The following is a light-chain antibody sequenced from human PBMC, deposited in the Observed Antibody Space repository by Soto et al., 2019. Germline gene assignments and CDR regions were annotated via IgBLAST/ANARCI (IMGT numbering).Light chain of an antibody. CDR3: QQTDSTPQT. CDR2: AAS. Sequence: DIQMTQSPSSLSASVGDRVTISCRASQSIRNYVSWYQQKPGTAPKLLIPAASTLQGGVPSRFSGSGSGTDFTLTISSLQIEDFATYFCQQTDSTPQTFGQGTNVEI. V-gene: IGKV1-39*01. J-gene: IGKJ1*01. CDR1: QSIRNY.